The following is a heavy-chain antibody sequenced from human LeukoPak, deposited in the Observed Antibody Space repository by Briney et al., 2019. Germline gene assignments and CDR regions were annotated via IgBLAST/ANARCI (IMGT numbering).Heavy chain of an antibody. CDR1: GYSISSGYY. CDR3: ATSRQLLDNWFDP. D-gene: IGHD2-2*01. V-gene: IGHV4-38-2*02. J-gene: IGHJ5*02. Sequence: SETLSLTCTVSGYSISSGYYWGWIPQPPGKGLELIGSIYYSGSTYYNPSLKSRVTISVDTSKNQFSLKLSSVTAADTAVYYCATSRQLLDNWFDPWGQGTLVTVSS. CDR2: IYYSGST.